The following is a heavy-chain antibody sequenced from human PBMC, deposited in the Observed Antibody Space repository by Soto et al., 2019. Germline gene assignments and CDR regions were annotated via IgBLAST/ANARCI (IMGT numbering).Heavy chain of an antibody. D-gene: IGHD3-10*01. CDR3: ARAASMVRGVINGYFDL. CDR2: IYYSGST. J-gene: IGHJ2*01. V-gene: IGHV4-31*03. CDR1: GGSISSGGYY. Sequence: QVQLQESGPGLVKPSQTLSLTCTVSGGSISSGGYYWSWIRQHPGKGLEWIGYIYYSGSTYYNPSLKSRVTTSVDTSKNQFSLKLSSVTAADTAVYYCARAASMVRGVINGYFDLWGRGTLVTVSS.